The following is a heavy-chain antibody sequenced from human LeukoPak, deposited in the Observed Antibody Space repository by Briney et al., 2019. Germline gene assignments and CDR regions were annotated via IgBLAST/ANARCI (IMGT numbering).Heavy chain of an antibody. J-gene: IGHJ4*02. CDR1: GFTFSSYA. V-gene: IGHV3-30*01. Sequence: PGRSLRLSCAASGFTFSSYAMHWVRQAPGKGLEWVAVISYDGSNKYYADSVKGRFTISRDNSKNTLYLQMNSLRAEGTAVYYCARAPVVVPAVPQYYFDYWGQGTLVTVSS. CDR3: ARAPVVVPAVPQYYFDY. D-gene: IGHD2-2*01. CDR2: ISYDGSNK.